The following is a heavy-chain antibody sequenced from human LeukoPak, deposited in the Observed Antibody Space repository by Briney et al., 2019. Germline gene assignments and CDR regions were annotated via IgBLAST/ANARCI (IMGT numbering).Heavy chain of an antibody. V-gene: IGHV4-59*01. CDR3: ARDRRDTSMVWDY. D-gene: IGHD5-18*01. CDR2: IYYSGHT. CDR1: GGSMSSYY. J-gene: IGHJ4*02. Sequence: SETLSLTCTVSGGSMSSYYWSWIRQPPGKGLEWIGYIYYSGHTNYNPSLKSRVTISVDTSKNQFSLKMRSVTAADTAVYYCARDRRDTSMVWDYWGQGTLVTVSS.